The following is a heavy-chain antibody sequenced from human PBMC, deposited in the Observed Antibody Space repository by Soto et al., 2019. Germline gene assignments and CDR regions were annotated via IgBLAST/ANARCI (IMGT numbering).Heavy chain of an antibody. V-gene: IGHV3-33*01. CDR3: ARVPAANSNYYYYGMDV. CDR2: IWYDGSNK. D-gene: IGHD2-2*01. CDR1: GFTFSIYG. J-gene: IGHJ6*02. Sequence: HPGGSLRLSCAASGFTFSIYGMHWVRHAPGKGLEWVAIIWYDGSNKYYADSVKGRFSISRDNSKNTLYLQMNSLRAEDTAVYYCARVPAANSNYYYYGMDVWGQGTTVTVSS.